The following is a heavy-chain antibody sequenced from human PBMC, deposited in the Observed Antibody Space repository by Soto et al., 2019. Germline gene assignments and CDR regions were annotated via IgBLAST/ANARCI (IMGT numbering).Heavy chain of an antibody. CDR3: ARDLESSSGWPDKWFDP. J-gene: IGHJ5*02. CDR2: TYYRSKWYN. D-gene: IGHD6-19*01. Sequence: SQTLSLTCAISGDSVSSNSAAWNWIRQSPSRGLEWLGRTYYRSKWYNDYAVSVKSRININPDTYKNQFSLQLNSVTPEDTAVYYCARDLESSSGWPDKWFDPCGQGTLVTFCS. V-gene: IGHV6-1*01. CDR1: GDSVSSNSAA.